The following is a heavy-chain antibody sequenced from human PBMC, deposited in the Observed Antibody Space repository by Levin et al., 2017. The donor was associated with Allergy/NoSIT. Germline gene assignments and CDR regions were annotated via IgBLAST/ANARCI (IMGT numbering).Heavy chain of an antibody. CDR3: ARVTFGDGPFDY. CDR1: GGSISSYY. CDR2: IYYSGST. V-gene: IGHV4-59*01. D-gene: IGHD3-3*01. J-gene: IGHJ4*02. Sequence: SSETLSLTCTVSGGSISSYYWSWIRQPPGKGLEWIGYIYYSGSTNYNPSLKSRVTISVDTSKNQFSLKLSSVTAADTAVYYCARVTFGDGPFDYWGQGTLVTVSS.